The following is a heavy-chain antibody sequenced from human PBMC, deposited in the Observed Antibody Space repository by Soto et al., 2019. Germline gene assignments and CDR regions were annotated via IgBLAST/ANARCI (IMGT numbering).Heavy chain of an antibody. Sequence: EVQLVESGGGLVQPGGSLRLSCAASGFTFSTYWMSWVRQAPGKGLEWVANIKQDGTEKYYVDSVKGRFIISRDNAKNSLYLQMNSLRAADTAVYYCARDRAAQSYWGQGTLVTVSS. CDR2: IKQDGTEK. CDR3: ARDRAAQSY. V-gene: IGHV3-7*01. J-gene: IGHJ4*02. CDR1: GFTFSTYW. D-gene: IGHD6-6*01.